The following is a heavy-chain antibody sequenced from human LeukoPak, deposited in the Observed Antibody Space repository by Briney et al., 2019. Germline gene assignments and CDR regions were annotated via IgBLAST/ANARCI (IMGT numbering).Heavy chain of an antibody. D-gene: IGHD1-26*01. Sequence: ASVKVSCKASGYTFTSYGISWVRQAPGQGLEWMGWISACNGNTNYAQKLQGRVTMTTDTSTSTAYMELRSLRSDDTAVYYCARAPPIVGAAYYFDYWGQGTLVTVSS. J-gene: IGHJ4*02. CDR2: ISACNGNT. CDR3: ARAPPIVGAAYYFDY. V-gene: IGHV1-18*01. CDR1: GYTFTSYG.